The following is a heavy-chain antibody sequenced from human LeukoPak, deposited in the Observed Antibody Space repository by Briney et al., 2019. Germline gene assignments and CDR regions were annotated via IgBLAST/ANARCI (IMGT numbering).Heavy chain of an antibody. V-gene: IGHV1-2*06. CDR3: ARGIRTGTTWFDP. D-gene: IGHD1-7*01. CDR2: ISPNSGTT. CDR1: EYTLTGYY. J-gene: IGHJ5*02. Sequence: ASVKVSCKASEYTLTGYYIHWVRQAPGQGLEWMGRISPNSGTTTYAQKFQGRVTMTGDTSISTVYMELSSLTSDDTAVYYCARGIRTGTTWFDPWGQGTLVTVSS.